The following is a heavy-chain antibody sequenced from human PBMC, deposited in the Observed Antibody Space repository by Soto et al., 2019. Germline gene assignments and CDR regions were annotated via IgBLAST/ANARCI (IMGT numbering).Heavy chain of an antibody. CDR1: GYTFTSYY. D-gene: IGHD3-3*01. J-gene: IGHJ5*02. V-gene: IGHV1-46*03. Sequence: ASVKVSCKASGYTFTSYYMHWVRQAPGQGLEWMGIINPSGGSTSYAQKFQGRVTMTRDTSTSTVYMELSSLRSEDTAVYYCARQTRFFAPVDRFDPWGQGTLVTVSS. CDR2: INPSGGST. CDR3: ARQTRFFAPVDRFDP.